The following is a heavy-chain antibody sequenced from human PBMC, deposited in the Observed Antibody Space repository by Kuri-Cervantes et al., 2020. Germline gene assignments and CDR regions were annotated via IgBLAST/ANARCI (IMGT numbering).Heavy chain of an antibody. Sequence: LKISCAASGFTFSSYAMSWVRQAPGKGLEWVSAISGSGGSTYYADSVKGRFTISRDNSKNTLYLQMNSLRAEDTAVYYCAKSDSRSMVRGVIYYYYGMDVWGQGTTVTVSS. CDR2: ISGSGGST. D-gene: IGHD3-10*01. CDR3: AKSDSRSMVRGVIYYYYGMDV. V-gene: IGHV3-23*01. CDR1: GFTFSSYA. J-gene: IGHJ6*02.